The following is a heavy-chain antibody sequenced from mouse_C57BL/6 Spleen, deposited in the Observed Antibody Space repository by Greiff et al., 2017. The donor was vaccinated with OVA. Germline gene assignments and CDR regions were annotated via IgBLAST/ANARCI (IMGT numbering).Heavy chain of an antibody. J-gene: IGHJ4*01. CDR1: GYAFSSYW. V-gene: IGHV1-80*01. Sequence: VQLQQSGAELVKPGASVKISCKASGYAFSSYWMNWVKQRPGQGLEWIGQIYPGDGDPNYNGKFKGKATLTVDKSSSTAYMQLSSLTSEDSAVYFCARGDYMDAMDYWGQGTSVTVSS. CDR2: IYPGDGDP. CDR3: ARGDYMDAMDY. D-gene: IGHD2-12*01.